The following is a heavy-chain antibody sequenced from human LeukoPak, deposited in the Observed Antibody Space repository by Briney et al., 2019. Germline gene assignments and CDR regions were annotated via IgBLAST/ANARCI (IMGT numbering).Heavy chain of an antibody. CDR2: IIPIFGTA. J-gene: IGHJ5*02. Sequence: SVKVSCKASGGTFSSYAISWVRQASGQGLEWMGGIIPIFGTANYAQKFQGRVTITADESTSTAYMELSSLRSEDTAVYYCARKGRYGDYVNWFDPWGQGTLVTVSS. CDR1: GGTFSSYA. V-gene: IGHV1-69*01. CDR3: ARKGRYGDYVNWFDP. D-gene: IGHD4-17*01.